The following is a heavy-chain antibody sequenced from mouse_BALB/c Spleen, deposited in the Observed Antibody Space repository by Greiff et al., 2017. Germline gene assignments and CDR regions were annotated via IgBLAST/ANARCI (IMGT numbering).Heavy chain of an antibody. CDR2: ISSGGST. CDR3: ARGAYYGRHYAMDY. D-gene: IGHD2-10*01. Sequence: EVMLVESGGGLVKPGGSLKLSCAASGFTFSSYAMSWVRQTPEKRLEWVASISSGGSTYYPDSVKGRFTISRDNARNILYLQMSSLRSEDTAMYYCARGAYYGRHYAMDYWGQGTSVTVSS. J-gene: IGHJ4*01. V-gene: IGHV5-6-5*01. CDR1: GFTFSSYA.